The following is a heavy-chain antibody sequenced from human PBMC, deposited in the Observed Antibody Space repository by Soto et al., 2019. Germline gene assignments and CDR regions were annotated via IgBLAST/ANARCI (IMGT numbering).Heavy chain of an antibody. Sequence: SETLSLTCAVSGYSIGNTYYWGWIRQPPGKGLEWIGNIYHSGTTYYNPSLESRVTISVDTSNNQFSLKLSSVTAADTAVYYCARAFYGDYAAHCYGMDVWGQGTTVTVSS. V-gene: IGHV4-38-2*01. J-gene: IGHJ6*02. CDR2: IYHSGTT. CDR1: GYSIGNTYY. D-gene: IGHD4-17*01. CDR3: ARAFYGDYAAHCYGMDV.